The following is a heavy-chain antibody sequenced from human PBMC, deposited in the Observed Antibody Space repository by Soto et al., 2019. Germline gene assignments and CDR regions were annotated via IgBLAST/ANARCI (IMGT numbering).Heavy chain of an antibody. V-gene: IGHV4-59*01. CDR2: IYYSGST. Sequence: SETLSLTCTVSGGSISSYYWSWIRQPPGKGLEWIGYIYYSGSTNYNPSLKSRVTISVDTSKNRFSLKLSSVTAADTAVYYCARVDGGAGDCTNGVCYPYYYYYGMDVWGQGTTVTVSS. CDR1: GGSISSYY. J-gene: IGHJ6*02. D-gene: IGHD2-8*01. CDR3: ARVDGGAGDCTNGVCYPYYYYYGMDV.